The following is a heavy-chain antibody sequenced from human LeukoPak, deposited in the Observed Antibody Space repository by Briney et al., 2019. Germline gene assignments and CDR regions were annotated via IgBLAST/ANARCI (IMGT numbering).Heavy chain of an antibody. CDR2: IKSVRSST. Sequence: GGSLRLSCAASGFTFSSYWMHWVRQAPGKGLVWVSRIKSVRSSTSYADSVKGRVTISRDNAKNTLYLQMNSLRAEDTAVYYCARSDGMDVWGQGTTVTVSS. CDR3: ARSDGMDV. CDR1: GFTFSSYW. V-gene: IGHV3-74*01. J-gene: IGHJ6*02.